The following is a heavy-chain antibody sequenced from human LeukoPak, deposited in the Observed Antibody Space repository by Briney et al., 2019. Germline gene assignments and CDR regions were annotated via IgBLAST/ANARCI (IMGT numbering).Heavy chain of an antibody. CDR1: GGSFSGYY. D-gene: IGHD6-19*01. CDR2: INHSGST. V-gene: IGHV4-34*01. CDR3: ATSSGWYDYYYYYMDV. Sequence: SETLSLTCAVYGGSFSGYYWSWIRQPPGKGLEWIGEINHSGSTNYNPSLKSRVTISVDTSKNQFSLKLSSVTAADTAVYYCATSSGWYDYYYYYMDVWGKGTTVTVSS. J-gene: IGHJ6*03.